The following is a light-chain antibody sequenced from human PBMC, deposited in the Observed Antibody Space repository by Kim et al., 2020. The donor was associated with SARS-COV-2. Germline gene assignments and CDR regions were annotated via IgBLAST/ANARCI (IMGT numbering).Light chain of an antibody. CDR3: SSYTSSSTYV. J-gene: IGLJ1*01. V-gene: IGLV2-14*03. CDR2: DVS. CDR1: SSDVGGYNY. Sequence: GQSIHISCTGTSSDVGGYNYVSWYQQHPDKAPKLMIYDVSNRPSGVSNRFSGSKSGNTASLTISGLQAEDEADYYCSSYTSSSTYVFGTGTKVTVL.